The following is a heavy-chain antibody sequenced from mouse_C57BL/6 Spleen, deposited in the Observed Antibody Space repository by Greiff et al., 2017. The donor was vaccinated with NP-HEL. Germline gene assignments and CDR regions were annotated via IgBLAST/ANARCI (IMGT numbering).Heavy chain of an antibody. CDR2: ILPGSGST. J-gene: IGHJ3*01. V-gene: IGHV1-9*01. CDR3: ARTRVYDYDVGFAY. CDR1: GYTFTSYW. Sequence: VQLQQSGAELMKPGASVKLSCKATGYTFTSYWIEWVKQRPGHGLEWIGEILPGSGSTNYNEKFKGKATFTADTSSNTAYMQLSSLTTEDSAIYYCARTRVYDYDVGFAYWGQGTLVTVSA. D-gene: IGHD2-4*01.